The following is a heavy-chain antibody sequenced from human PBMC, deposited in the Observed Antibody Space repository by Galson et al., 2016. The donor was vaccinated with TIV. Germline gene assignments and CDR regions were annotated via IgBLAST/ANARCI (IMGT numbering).Heavy chain of an antibody. CDR3: AFTMTTITSVDY. CDR1: GGTFSSYG. CDR2: IIPILGLT. Sequence: SVKVSCKASGGTFSSYGISWVRQAPGQGPECTGRIIPILGLTNYAQKFQGRVTITADTSTNIAYMELSSLRSEDTAVYFCAFTMTTITSVDYWGQGTLVTVSS. J-gene: IGHJ4*02. V-gene: IGHV1-69*04. D-gene: IGHD4-11*01.